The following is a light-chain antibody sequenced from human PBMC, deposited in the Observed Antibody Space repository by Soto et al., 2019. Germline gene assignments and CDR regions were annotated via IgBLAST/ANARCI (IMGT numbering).Light chain of an antibody. J-gene: IGLJ1*01. CDR3: SPHTTSSFYV. CDR2: DVS. V-gene: IGLV2-14*01. Sequence: QSALTQPASVSGSPGQSITISCTGTSSDVGGYNYVSWYQQHPGKAPKLMIYDVSSRPSGVSDRFSGSKSGNTASLTISGLQAEDEADYYCSPHTTSSFYVFATWT. CDR1: SSDVGGYNY.